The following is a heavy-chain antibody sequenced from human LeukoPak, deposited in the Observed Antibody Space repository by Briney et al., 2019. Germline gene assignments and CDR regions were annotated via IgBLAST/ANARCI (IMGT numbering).Heavy chain of an antibody. CDR2: IYTSGST. CDR1: GGSVSSYY. D-gene: IGHD3-9*01. J-gene: IGHJ6*02. CDR3: ARDLGPVRYFDSRGMDV. Sequence: PSETLSLTCTVSGGSVSSYYWSWIRQPAGKGLEWIGRIYTSGSTNYNPSLKSRVTMSVDTSKNQFSLKLSSVTAADTAVYYCARDLGPVRYFDSRGMDVWGQGTTVTVSS. V-gene: IGHV4-4*07.